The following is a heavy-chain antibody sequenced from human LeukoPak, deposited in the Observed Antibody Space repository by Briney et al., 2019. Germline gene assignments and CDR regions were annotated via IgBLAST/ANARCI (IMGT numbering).Heavy chain of an antibody. Sequence: GGSLRLSRGASGFTFSSYEMNWVRQAPGKGLEWVSYISSSGSTIYYADSVKGRFTISRDNAKNSLYLQMNSLSAEDTAVYYCEVRVDYYDSSGYSNWGQGTLVTVSS. D-gene: IGHD3-22*01. J-gene: IGHJ4*02. CDR2: ISSSGSTI. V-gene: IGHV3-48*03. CDR1: GFTFSSYE. CDR3: EVRVDYYDSSGYSN.